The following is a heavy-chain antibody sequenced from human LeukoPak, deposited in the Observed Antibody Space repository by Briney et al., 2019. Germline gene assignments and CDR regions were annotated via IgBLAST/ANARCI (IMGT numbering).Heavy chain of an antibody. CDR1: GFTFSIYW. J-gene: IGHJ4*02. CDR3: ARGGSSRPGYFDY. CDR2: INSDESST. Sequence: PGGSLRLSCAASGFTFSIYWMHWVRQAPGKGLVWVSRINSDESSTSYADSVKGRFTISRDNTKNTLYLQMNSLRAEDTAVYYCARGGSSRPGYFDYWGQGTLVTVSS. D-gene: IGHD6-13*01. V-gene: IGHV3-74*01.